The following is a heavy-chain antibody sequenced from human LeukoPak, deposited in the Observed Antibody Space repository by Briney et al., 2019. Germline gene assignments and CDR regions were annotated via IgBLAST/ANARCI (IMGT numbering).Heavy chain of an antibody. Sequence: SETLSLTCTVSGYSISSGYYWGWIRQPPGKGLEWIGRIYTSGSTNYNPSLKSRVTISVDTSKNQFSLKLSSVTAADTAVYYCARERGGGSYNWGQGTLVTVSS. J-gene: IGHJ4*02. D-gene: IGHD1-26*01. V-gene: IGHV4-38-2*02. CDR3: ARERGGGSYN. CDR2: IYTSGST. CDR1: GYSISSGYY.